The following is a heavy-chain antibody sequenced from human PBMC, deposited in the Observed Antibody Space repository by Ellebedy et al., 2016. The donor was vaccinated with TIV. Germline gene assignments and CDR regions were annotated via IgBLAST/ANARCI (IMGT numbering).Heavy chain of an antibody. CDR2: IGSRTYGGAT. J-gene: IGHJ4*02. V-gene: IGHV3-49*03. D-gene: IGHD2-21*02. Sequence: GGSLRLSXTASGFTFADYSMNWFRQTPGKGLEWLGFIGSRTYGGATEYAASVKGRFTISRDNSQNSLYLQMNSLKTEDTAVYYCARVQYGDSLDWGQGTLVTVSS. CDR1: GFTFADYS. CDR3: ARVQYGDSLD.